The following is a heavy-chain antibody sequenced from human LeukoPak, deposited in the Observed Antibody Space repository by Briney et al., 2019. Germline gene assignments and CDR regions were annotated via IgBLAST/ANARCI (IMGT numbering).Heavy chain of an antibody. CDR1: GYTFTSYG. Sequence: ASVKVSCKASGYTFTSYGISWVRQAPGQGLEWMGWISAYNGNTNYAQKLQGRVTMTTDTSTSTAYMELRSLRSDDTAVYYCARGSIGPVGLWFGELPYYCYGMDVWGQGTTVTVSS. CDR2: ISAYNGNT. D-gene: IGHD3-10*01. V-gene: IGHV1-18*01. CDR3: ARGSIGPVGLWFGELPYYCYGMDV. J-gene: IGHJ6*02.